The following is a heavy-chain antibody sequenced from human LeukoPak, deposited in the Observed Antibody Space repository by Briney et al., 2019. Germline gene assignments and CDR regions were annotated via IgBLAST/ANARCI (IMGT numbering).Heavy chain of an antibody. V-gene: IGHV3-30*19. CDR1: GFTFSSYG. CDR2: ISYDGSNK. Sequence: GRSLRLSCAASGFTFSSYGMHWVRQAPGKGLEWVAVISYDGSNKYYADSVKGRFTISRDNSKNTLYLQMNSLRAEDTAVYYCARDHVVVVPAAILYYYYGMDVWGQGTTVTVSS. J-gene: IGHJ6*02. CDR3: ARDHVVVVPAAILYYYYGMDV. D-gene: IGHD2-2*02.